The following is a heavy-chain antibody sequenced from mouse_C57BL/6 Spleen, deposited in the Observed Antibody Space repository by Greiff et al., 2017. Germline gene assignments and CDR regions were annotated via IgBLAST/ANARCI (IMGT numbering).Heavy chain of an antibody. V-gene: IGHV1-20*01. CDR2: INPYNGDT. CDR1: GYSFTGYF. CDR3: ARSGYDYDDAPFAY. Sequence: VQLQQSGPELVKPGDSVKISCKASGYSFTGYFMNWVMQSHGKSLEWIGRINPYNGDTFYNQKFKGKATLTVDKSSSTAHMELRSLTSADSAVYYCARSGYDYDDAPFAYWGQGTLVTVSA. J-gene: IGHJ3*01. D-gene: IGHD2-4*01.